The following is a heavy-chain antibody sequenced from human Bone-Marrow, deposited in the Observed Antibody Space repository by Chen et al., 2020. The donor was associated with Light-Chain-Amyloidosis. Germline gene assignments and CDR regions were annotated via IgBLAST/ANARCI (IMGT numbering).Heavy chain of an antibody. Sequence: EVQLVESGGGLIQPGGSLRLSCSVPGLTVSGNHMNWIRQAPGKGLEWVSVLYIGSNAYYADSVKGRFVVSRDNSKNLLYLEMNNLTDDDTALYFCASEKADWGAFDVWGRGSLVTVSA. V-gene: IGHV3-53*01. CDR1: GLTVSGNH. J-gene: IGHJ3*01. D-gene: IGHD3-16*01. CDR3: ASEKADWGAFDV. CDR2: LYIGSNA.